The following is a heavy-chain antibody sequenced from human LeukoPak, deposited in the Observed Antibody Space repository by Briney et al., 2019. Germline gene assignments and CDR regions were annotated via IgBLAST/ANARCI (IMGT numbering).Heavy chain of an antibody. CDR3: ARDGDPRFLEWLSLDY. J-gene: IGHJ4*02. Sequence: SETLSLTCIVSGGSISSGDYYWSWIRQPPGKGLEWIGYSYYSGSTYYNPSLKSRVTISVDTSKNQFSLKLSSVTAADTAVYYCARDGDPRFLEWLSLDYWGQGTLVTVSS. CDR1: GGSISSGDYY. D-gene: IGHD3-3*01. V-gene: IGHV4-30-4*08. CDR2: SYYSGST.